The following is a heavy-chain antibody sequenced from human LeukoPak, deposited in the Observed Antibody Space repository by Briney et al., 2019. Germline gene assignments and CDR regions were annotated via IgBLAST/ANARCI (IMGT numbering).Heavy chain of an antibody. CDR2: ISGNSDRT. CDR3: SRNRGTYYGPLCY. D-gene: IGHD1-26*01. Sequence: GGSLRLSCAASGFTFNTYAMTWVRQAPGKGLEWVSDISGNSDRTNYADSVKGRFTISRDNSKNTLYLQLNSLRAGDTAVYYCSRNRGTYYGPLCYWGQGILVTVSS. CDR1: GFTFNTYA. V-gene: IGHV3-23*01. J-gene: IGHJ4*02.